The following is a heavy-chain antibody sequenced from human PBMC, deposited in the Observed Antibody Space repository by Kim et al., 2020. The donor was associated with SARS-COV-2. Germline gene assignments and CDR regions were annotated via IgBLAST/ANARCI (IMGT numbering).Heavy chain of an antibody. D-gene: IGHD3-10*01. CDR2: INHSGST. V-gene: IGHV4-34*01. Sequence: SQTLSLTCAVYGGSFSSYYWSWIRQPPGKGLEWIGEINHSGSTNYNPSLKSRVTISVDTSKNQFSLKLSSVTAADTAVYYCARVFTMVRGAFGWFDPWGQGTLVTVSS. CDR1: GGSFSSYY. CDR3: ARVFTMVRGAFGWFDP. J-gene: IGHJ5*02.